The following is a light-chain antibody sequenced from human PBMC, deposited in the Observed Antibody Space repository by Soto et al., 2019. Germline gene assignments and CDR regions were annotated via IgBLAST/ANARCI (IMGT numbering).Light chain of an antibody. CDR2: GAS. CDR1: QVIGSRY. Sequence: EIVMTQSPGTLSLSPGERATISCRASQVIGSRYLAWYHQKSGQAPRLLIYGASSRATGIPDRFSGSGSGTDFTLTISSLQPEDFAAYFCLQDYNFPYTFGQGTKLEIK. J-gene: IGKJ2*01. CDR3: LQDYNFPYT. V-gene: IGKV3D-7*01.